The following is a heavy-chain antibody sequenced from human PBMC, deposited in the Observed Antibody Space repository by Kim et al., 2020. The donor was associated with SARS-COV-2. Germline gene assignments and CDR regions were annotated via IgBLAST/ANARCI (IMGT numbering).Heavy chain of an antibody. D-gene: IGHD3-3*01. V-gene: IGHV3-11*06. J-gene: IGHJ4*02. CDR3: AREYFWSGYYTLGTMGYFDY. Sequence: RFTISRDNAKNSLYLQMNSLRAEDTAVYYCAREYFWSGYYTLGTMGYFDYWGQGTLVTVSS.